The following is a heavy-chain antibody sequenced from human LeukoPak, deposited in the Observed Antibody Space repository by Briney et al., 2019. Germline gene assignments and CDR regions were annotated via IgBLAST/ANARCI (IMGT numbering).Heavy chain of an antibody. V-gene: IGHV4-39*07. CDR2: MYYSGNT. CDR1: GGSISSTSYY. D-gene: IGHD2/OR15-2a*01. Sequence: SETLSLTCTVSGGSISSTSYYWGWIRQPPGKGLEWIGSMYYSGNTYYNPSLKSRVTISIDTSKNQFSLKLSSITAADTAVYYCARDWRINWFDPWGREPWSPSPQ. CDR3: ARDWRINWFDP. J-gene: IGHJ5*02.